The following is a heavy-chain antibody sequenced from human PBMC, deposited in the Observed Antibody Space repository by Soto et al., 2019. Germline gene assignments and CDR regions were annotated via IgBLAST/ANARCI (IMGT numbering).Heavy chain of an antibody. Sequence: GGSLRLSCVGSGFTFGNYWLSWIRQTPGKGLEWVANINKDGSQKYFVDSVKGRFTISRDNAKNSVYLQMNSLRAEDSAVYYCARNKYYHYDSSGFYYWGQGTLVTVSS. CDR3: ARNKYYHYDSSGFYY. CDR2: INKDGSQK. V-gene: IGHV3-7*01. J-gene: IGHJ4*02. CDR1: GFTFGNYW. D-gene: IGHD3-22*01.